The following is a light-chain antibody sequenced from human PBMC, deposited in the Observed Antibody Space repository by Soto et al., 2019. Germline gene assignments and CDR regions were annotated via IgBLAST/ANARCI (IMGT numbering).Light chain of an antibody. Sequence: EIVLTQSPGTLSLSPGERATLSCRASQSVSSSYLAWYQQKPGQAPRLLLYGASSRATGIPDRFSGSGSGTDFTLTISKLEPEDFAVYYCQQYGSSLLTFGGGPKVEIK. J-gene: IGKJ4*01. CDR2: GAS. V-gene: IGKV3-20*01. CDR1: QSVSSSY. CDR3: QQYGSSLLT.